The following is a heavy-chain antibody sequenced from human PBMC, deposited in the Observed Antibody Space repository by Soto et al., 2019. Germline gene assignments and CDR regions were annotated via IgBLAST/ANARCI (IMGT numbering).Heavy chain of an antibody. CDR2: INAGNGNT. Sequence: ASVKVSCKASGYPFTSSSMHWVRQAPGQRLEWMGWINAGNGNTKYSQKFQGRVTITRDTSASTAYMELSSLRSEDTAVYYCARDGDYVFSVYYYFYYCMDVLGQVTTVTVSS. CDR3: ARDGDYVFSVYYYFYYCMDV. J-gene: IGHJ6*02. V-gene: IGHV1-3*01. D-gene: IGHD4-17*01. CDR1: GYPFTSSS.